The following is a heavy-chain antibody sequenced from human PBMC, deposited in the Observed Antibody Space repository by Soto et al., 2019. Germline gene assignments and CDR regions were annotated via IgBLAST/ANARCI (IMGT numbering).Heavy chain of an antibody. CDR3: AKDIDYGGNSGMDV. Sequence: QVQLVESGGGVVQPGRSLRLSCAASGFTFSSYGMHWVRQAPGKGLEWVAVISYDGSNKYYADSVKGRFTISRDNSKNTLYLQMNSLRAEDTAVYYCAKDIDYGGNSGMDVWGQGTTVTVSS. CDR2: ISYDGSNK. D-gene: IGHD4-17*01. V-gene: IGHV3-30*18. CDR1: GFTFSSYG. J-gene: IGHJ6*02.